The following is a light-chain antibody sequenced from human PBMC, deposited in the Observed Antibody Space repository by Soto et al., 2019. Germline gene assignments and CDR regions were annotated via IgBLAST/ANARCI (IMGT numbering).Light chain of an antibody. CDR2: LNSDGSH. CDR3: QTWGTGTWV. Sequence: QPVLTQSPSASASLGASVKLTCTLSSGHSSYAIAWHQQQPEKGPQYLMKLNSDGSHSKGDGIPDRFSGSSSGAERYLTISSLQSEDEADYYCQTWGTGTWVFGGGTKLT. J-gene: IGLJ3*02. CDR1: SGHSSYA. V-gene: IGLV4-69*01.